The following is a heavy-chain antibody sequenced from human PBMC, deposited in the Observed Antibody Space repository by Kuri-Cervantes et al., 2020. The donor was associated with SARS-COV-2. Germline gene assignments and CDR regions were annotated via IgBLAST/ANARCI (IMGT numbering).Heavy chain of an antibody. D-gene: IGHD4-23*01. CDR2: IIPIFGTA. Sequence: SVKVSCKASGYTFTSYGISWVRQASGQGLEWMGGIIPIFGTANYAQKFQGRVTITTDESTSTAYMELSSLRSEDTAVYYCASFYGGNSGDAFDIWGQGTMVTVSS. CDR1: GYTFTSYG. CDR3: ASFYGGNSGDAFDI. J-gene: IGHJ3*02. V-gene: IGHV1-69*05.